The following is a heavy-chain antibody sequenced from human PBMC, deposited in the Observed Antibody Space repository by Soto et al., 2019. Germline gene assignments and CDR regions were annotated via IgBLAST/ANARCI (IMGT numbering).Heavy chain of an antibody. Sequence: VQLVESGGGVVQPGRSLRLSCAASGFSFESYGMHWVRQAPGKGLEWVALISYDGRKTYYVDAVKGRFTIARDNSKNTLYLQMNGLRGEDTAVYYCAHQEGIYCTSSCQLYYGMDVWGQGTTVIVSS. D-gene: IGHD2-2*01. CDR3: AHQEGIYCTSSCQLYYGMDV. CDR1: GFSFESYG. V-gene: IGHV3-30*03. CDR2: ISYDGRKT. J-gene: IGHJ6*02.